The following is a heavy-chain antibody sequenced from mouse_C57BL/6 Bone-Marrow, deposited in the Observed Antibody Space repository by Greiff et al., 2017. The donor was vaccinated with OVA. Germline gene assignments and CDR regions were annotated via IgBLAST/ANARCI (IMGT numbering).Heavy chain of an antibody. CDR1: GFTFSSYG. D-gene: IGHD2-5*01. Sequence: EVQVVESGGDLVKPGGSLKLSCAASGFTFSSYGMSWVRQTPDKRLEWVATISSGGSYTYYPDSVKGRFTISRDNAKNTLYLQMSSLKSEDTAMYYCARPHSNYNYAMDYWGQGTSVTVSS. CDR3: ARPHSNYNYAMDY. V-gene: IGHV5-6*01. CDR2: ISSGGSYT. J-gene: IGHJ4*01.